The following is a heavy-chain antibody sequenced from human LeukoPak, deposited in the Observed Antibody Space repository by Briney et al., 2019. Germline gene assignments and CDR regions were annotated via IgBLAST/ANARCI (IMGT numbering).Heavy chain of an antibody. V-gene: IGHV4-59*01. CDR1: GGSISSYY. CDR3: ARGGGYYYMDV. CDR2: IYYSGST. D-gene: IGHD1-26*01. Sequence: SETLSLTCTVSGGSISSYYWSWIRQPPGKGLEWIGYIYYSGSTNYNPSLKSRVTISVDTSKNQFSLKLSSVTAADTAVYYCARGGGYYYMDVWGKGTTVTVSS. J-gene: IGHJ6*03.